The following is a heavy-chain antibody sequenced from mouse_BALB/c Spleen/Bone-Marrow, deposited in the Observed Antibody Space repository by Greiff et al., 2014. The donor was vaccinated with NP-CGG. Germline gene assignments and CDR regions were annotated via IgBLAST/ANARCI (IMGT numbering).Heavy chain of an antibody. CDR1: GHTFTSYW. D-gene: IGHD2-3*01. CDR3: ARYDGYEAY. J-gene: IGHJ3*01. Sequence: QVQLQQSGAELAKPGASVKMSCKASGHTFTSYWMHWAKQRPGQGLEWIGYINPSTGYTEYNQKFKDKATLTADKSSSTAYMQLSSLTSEDSAVYYCARYDGYEAYWGQGTLVTVSA. CDR2: INPSTGYT. V-gene: IGHV1-7*01.